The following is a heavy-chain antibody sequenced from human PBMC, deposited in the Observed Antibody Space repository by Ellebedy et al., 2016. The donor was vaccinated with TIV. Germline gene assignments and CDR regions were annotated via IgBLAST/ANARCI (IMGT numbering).Heavy chain of an antibody. J-gene: IGHJ4*02. CDR2: IYSSGIT. CDR1: GFSVSGNY. V-gene: IGHV3-53*01. D-gene: IGHD3/OR15-3a*01. Sequence: GESLKISCAVSGFSVSGNYMSWVRQPPGKGLEWVSIIYSSGITYYPVSVKGRFTISRDTSKNTVSLQINSLRAEDTAVYYCSRVDLGLAFHSWGRGTLVTVSS. CDR3: SRVDLGLAFHS.